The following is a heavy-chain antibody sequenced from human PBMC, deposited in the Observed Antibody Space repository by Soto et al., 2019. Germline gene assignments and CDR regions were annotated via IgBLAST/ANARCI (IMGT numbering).Heavy chain of an antibody. CDR3: ARGPRLAYCGGDCSPQYFQH. CDR1: GYTFTSYG. D-gene: IGHD2-21*02. V-gene: IGHV1-18*01. Sequence: QVQLVQSGAEVKKPGASVKVSCKASGYTFTSYGISWVRQAPGQGLEWMGWISAYNGNTNYAQKLQGRVTMTTDTATSTAYMELRGLRSDDTAVYYCARGPRLAYCGGDCSPQYFQHWGQGTLVTVSS. J-gene: IGHJ1*01. CDR2: ISAYNGNT.